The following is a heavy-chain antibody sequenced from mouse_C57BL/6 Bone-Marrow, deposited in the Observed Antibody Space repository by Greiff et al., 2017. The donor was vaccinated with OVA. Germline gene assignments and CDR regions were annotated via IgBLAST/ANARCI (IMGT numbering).Heavy chain of an antibody. CDR3: ARHDPPYYYGSRPACAY. D-gene: IGHD1-1*01. V-gene: IGHV1-62-2*01. Sequence: VKLMESGAELVKPGASVKLSCKASGYTFTEYTIHWVKQRSGQGLEWIGWFYPGSGSIKYNEKFKDKATLTADKSSSTVYMELSRLTSEDSAVYFCARHDPPYYYGSRPACAYWGQGTLVTVSA. CDR2: FYPGSGSI. CDR1: GYTFTEYT. J-gene: IGHJ3*01.